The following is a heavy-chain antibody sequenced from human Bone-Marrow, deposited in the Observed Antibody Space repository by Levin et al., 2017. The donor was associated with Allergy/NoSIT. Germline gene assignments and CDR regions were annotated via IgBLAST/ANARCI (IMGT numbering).Heavy chain of an antibody. CDR3: VKAGPGDY. CDR2: ITWNSVEF. CDR1: GFIFDDYD. Sequence: PGGSLRLSCVGSGFIFDDYDMHWVRQPPGGGLEWVSSITWNSVEFDYAASVRGRFTISRDNAKNSLFLQMNSLRPEDTALYYCVKAGPGDYWGQGTLVTVSS. J-gene: IGHJ4*02. V-gene: IGHV3-9*01.